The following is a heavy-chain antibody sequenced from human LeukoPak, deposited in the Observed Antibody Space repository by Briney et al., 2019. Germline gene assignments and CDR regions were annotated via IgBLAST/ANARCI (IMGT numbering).Heavy chain of an antibody. CDR3: ARAWYSSGWYGEDY. J-gene: IGHJ4*02. Sequence: GGSLRLSCAASGITFSSYAMSWVRQAPGKGLEWVANIKQDGSEKYYVDSVKGRFTISRDNAKNSLYLQMNSLRAEDTAVYYCARAWYSSGWYGEDYWGQGTLVTVSS. D-gene: IGHD6-19*01. V-gene: IGHV3-7*01. CDR1: GITFSSYA. CDR2: IKQDGSEK.